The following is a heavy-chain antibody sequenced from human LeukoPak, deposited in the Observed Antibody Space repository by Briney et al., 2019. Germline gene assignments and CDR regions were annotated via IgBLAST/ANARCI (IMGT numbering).Heavy chain of an antibody. CDR1: GDSVSSNSAA. CDR3: ARSLGPGLDY. CDR2: TYYKSKWYN. V-gene: IGHV6-1*01. J-gene: IGHJ4*02. D-gene: IGHD1-1*01. Sequence: SQTLSLTCATSGDSVSSNSAAWNWIRQSPSRGLEWLGRTYYKSKWYNEYAVSVKSRITINPDTSKNHFSLQLNSVTPEDTAVYYCARSLGPGLDYWGQGTLVTVSS.